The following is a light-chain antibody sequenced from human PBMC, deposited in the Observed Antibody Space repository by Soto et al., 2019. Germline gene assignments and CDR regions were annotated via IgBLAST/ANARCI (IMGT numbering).Light chain of an antibody. Sequence: DIVMTQSPATLSVSPGERVTLSCRASQSVSSNLAWYQQKPGQAPRLLIYGASTRATGIPARFSGSGSGTEFTLTINSLQSEDFVVYYCQQYDNWPPTFGQGTRLEIK. CDR3: QQYDNWPPT. V-gene: IGKV3D-15*01. J-gene: IGKJ5*01. CDR2: GAS. CDR1: QSVSSN.